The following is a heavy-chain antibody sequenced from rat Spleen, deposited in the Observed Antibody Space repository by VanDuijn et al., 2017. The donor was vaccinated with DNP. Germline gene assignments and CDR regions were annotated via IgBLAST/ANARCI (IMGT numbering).Heavy chain of an antibody. V-gene: IGHV5-7*01. Sequence: EVQLVESGGDLVQPGRSLKLSCAASGFTFSDYYMAWVRQAPTKGLEWVATISYDGSSTYYRDSVKGRFTISRDNAKNTLYLQMNSLRSEDTATYYCTRGAGSPYWSFDFWGPGTVVTVSS. CDR3: TRGAGSPYWSFDF. CDR1: GFTFSDYY. CDR2: ISYDGSST. D-gene: IGHD5-1*01. J-gene: IGHJ1*01.